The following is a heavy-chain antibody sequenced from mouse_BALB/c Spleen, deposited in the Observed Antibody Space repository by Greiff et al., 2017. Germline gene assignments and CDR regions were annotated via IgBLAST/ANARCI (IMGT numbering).Heavy chain of an antibody. CDR3: ARGGYGFDY. CDR2: INPGSGGT. Sequence: QVQLQQSGAELVRPGTSVKVSCKASGYAFTNYLIEWVKQRPGQGLEWIGVINPGSGGTNYNEKFKGKATLTADKSSSTAYMQLSSLTSDDSAVYFCARGGYGFDYWGQGTTLTVSS. CDR1: GYAFTNYL. J-gene: IGHJ2*01. V-gene: IGHV1-54*01. D-gene: IGHD3-1*01.